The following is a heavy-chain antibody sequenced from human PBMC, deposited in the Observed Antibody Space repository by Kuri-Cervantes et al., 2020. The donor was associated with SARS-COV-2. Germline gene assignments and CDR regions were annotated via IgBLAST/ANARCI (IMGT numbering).Heavy chain of an antibody. V-gene: IGHV1-69*13. CDR1: GGTFSNYL. D-gene: IGHD6-13*01. CDR3: ARTPFSSSCTNGGFFDY. Sequence: SVKVSCKASGGTFSNYLITWVRQAPGQGLECMGGIIPKFGTTNYAQRFQGRVTISADESTRTAFMELSGLRYEDTAVYYCARTPFSSSCTNGGFFDYWGQGTLVTVSS. CDR2: IIPKFGTT. J-gene: IGHJ4*02.